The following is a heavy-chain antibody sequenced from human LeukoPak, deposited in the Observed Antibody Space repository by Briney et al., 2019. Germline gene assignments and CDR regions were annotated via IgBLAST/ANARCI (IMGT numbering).Heavy chain of an antibody. Sequence: GASVKVSCKASGYTFTGYYIHWVRQAPGQGLEWMGWINPHSGDTNFAQKFQGRVTMTRDTSISTVYMELSRLRSDDTAVYYCLIPAVVATTLGTAFDIWGQGTMVTVSS. CDR1: GYTFTGYY. CDR3: LIPAVVATTLGTAFDI. J-gene: IGHJ3*02. V-gene: IGHV1-2*02. D-gene: IGHD2-15*01. CDR2: INPHSGDT.